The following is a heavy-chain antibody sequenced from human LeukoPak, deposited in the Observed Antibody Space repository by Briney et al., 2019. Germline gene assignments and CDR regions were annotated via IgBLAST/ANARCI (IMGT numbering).Heavy chain of an antibody. V-gene: IGHV3-23*01. D-gene: IGHD3-10*01. CDR1: GFTFSRDG. J-gene: IGHJ4*02. CDR2: ISGSGGNT. Sequence: GGTLRLSCAAWGFTFSRDGMTGVRQAPGKGLEWVSAISGSGGNTYYADSVKGRFTISRDNSKNTLYLQMNSLRAQDTAVYYCAKDRRAGSYDYWGQGTLVTVSS. CDR3: AKDRRAGSYDY.